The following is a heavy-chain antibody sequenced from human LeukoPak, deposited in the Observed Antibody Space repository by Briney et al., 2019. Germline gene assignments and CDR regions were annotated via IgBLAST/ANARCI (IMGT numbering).Heavy chain of an antibody. D-gene: IGHD3-10*01. Sequence: GGSLRLSCAASGFTFNNFGMHWVRQAPGKGLEWVALISYDGSKEYYADSVKGRFTISRDNSKNTLYLQMNSLRTEDTAVYYCARGEYDYWGQGTPVTVSS. CDR3: ARGEYDY. CDR1: GFTFNNFG. J-gene: IGHJ4*02. CDR2: ISYDGSKE. V-gene: IGHV3-30*03.